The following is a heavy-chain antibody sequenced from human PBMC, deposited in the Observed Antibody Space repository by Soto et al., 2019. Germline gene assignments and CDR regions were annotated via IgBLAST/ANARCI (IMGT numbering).Heavy chain of an antibody. Sequence: QVQLVESGGGVVQPGRSLRLSCAASGFTFSSYAMHWVRQAPGKGLEWVAVISYDGSNKYYADSVKGRFTISRDNSKNTLYLQMNSLRAEYTAVYYCARRSHDWGQGTLVTVSS. CDR1: GFTFSSYA. V-gene: IGHV3-30-3*01. CDR2: ISYDGSNK. J-gene: IGHJ4*02. CDR3: ARRSHD.